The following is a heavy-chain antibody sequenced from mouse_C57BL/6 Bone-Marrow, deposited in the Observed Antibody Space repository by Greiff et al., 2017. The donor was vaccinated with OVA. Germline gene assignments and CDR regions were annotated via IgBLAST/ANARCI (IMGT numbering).Heavy chain of an antibody. J-gene: IGHJ1*03. CDR1: GFNIKDDY. V-gene: IGHV14-4*01. CDR3: TKGEYYDYSYWYFDV. Sequence: VQLKESGAELVRPGASVKLSCTASGFNIKDDYMHWVKQRPEPGLEWIGWIDPENGDTEYASKFQGKATITADTSSNTAYLQLSSLTSEDTAVYYCTKGEYYDYSYWYFDVWGTGTTVTVSS. CDR2: IDPENGDT. D-gene: IGHD2-4*01.